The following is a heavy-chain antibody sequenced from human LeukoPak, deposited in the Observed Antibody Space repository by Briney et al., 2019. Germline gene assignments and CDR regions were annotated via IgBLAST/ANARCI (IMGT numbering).Heavy chain of an antibody. CDR2: IIPIFGTA. CDR3: ASGLVGATTGSY. V-gene: IGHV1-69*13. CDR1: GGTFSSYA. Sequence: ASVKVSCKASGGTFSSYAISWVRQAPGQGLEWMGGIIPIFGTANYAQKFQGRVTITADESTSTAYMELSSLRSEDTAVYHCASGLVGATTGSYWGQGTLVTVSS. J-gene: IGHJ4*02. D-gene: IGHD1-26*01.